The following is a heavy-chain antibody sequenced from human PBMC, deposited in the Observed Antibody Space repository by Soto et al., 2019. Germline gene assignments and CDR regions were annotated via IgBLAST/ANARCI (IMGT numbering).Heavy chain of an antibody. D-gene: IGHD3-9*01. CDR3: ARKRLGSYYYYYGMDV. Sequence: ASVKVSCKASGYTFTSYDINWVRQATGQGLEWMGWMNPNSGNTGYAQKFQGRVTMTRNTSISTAYMELSSLRSEDTAVYYCARKRLGSYYYYYGMDVWGQGTTVTVSS. CDR1: GYTFTSYD. CDR2: MNPNSGNT. J-gene: IGHJ6*02. V-gene: IGHV1-8*01.